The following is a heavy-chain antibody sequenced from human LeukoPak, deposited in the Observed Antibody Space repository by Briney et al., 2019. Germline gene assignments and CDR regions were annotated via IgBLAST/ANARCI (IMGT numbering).Heavy chain of an antibody. CDR1: GFTFSSYA. D-gene: IGHD3-22*01. Sequence: PGGSLRLPWAASGFTFSSYAMHWVRQAPGKGLEYVSAISSNGGSTYYANSVKGRFTISRDNSKNTLYLQMGSLRAEDMAVYYCARYYYDSSGYYYDYWGQGTLVTVSS. V-gene: IGHV3-64*01. J-gene: IGHJ4*02. CDR2: ISSNGGST. CDR3: ARYYYDSSGYYYDY.